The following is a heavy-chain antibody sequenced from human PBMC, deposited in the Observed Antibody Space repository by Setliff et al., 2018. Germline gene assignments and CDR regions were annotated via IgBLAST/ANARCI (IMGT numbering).Heavy chain of an antibody. J-gene: IGHJ4*02. V-gene: IGHV3-30*02. CDR2: VRFDGSYK. CDR1: GLSYINDW. Sequence: GGSLRLSCTASGLSYINDWVSWVRQAPGKGLEWLASVRFDGSYKVYADSVKGRFTISRDNSENTLFLQMTSLRPEDTGIYYCAKVKKPLIRGSGFDYWGRGTLVTVSS. CDR3: AKVKKPLIRGSGFDY. D-gene: IGHD2-8*01.